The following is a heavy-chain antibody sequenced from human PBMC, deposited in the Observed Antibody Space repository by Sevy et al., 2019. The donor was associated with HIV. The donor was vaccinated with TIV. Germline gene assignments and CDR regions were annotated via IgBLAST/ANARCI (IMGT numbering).Heavy chain of an antibody. CDR1: GFTVSDNH. CDR2: IYSSDRI. V-gene: IGHV3-53*01. D-gene: IGHD3-22*01. J-gene: IGHJ6*02. CDR3: ARDRVTYYYDSSGYYTSGYGMDV. Sequence: GGSLRLSCAASGFTVSDNHMNWVRQAPGKGLEWVSVIYSSDRIDYADSVKGRFIVSRDNSKNTLYLQMNSLRAEDTAVYYCARDRVTYYYDSSGYYTSGYGMDVWGQGTTVTVSS.